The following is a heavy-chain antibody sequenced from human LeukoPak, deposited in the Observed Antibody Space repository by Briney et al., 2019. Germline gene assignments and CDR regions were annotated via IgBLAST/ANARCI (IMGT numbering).Heavy chain of an antibody. CDR1: RFPFSSHS. J-gene: IGHJ4*02. Sequence: GGSLRLSCAASRFPFSSHSMHWVRQAPGKGLEWVSVIDSTSSSIHYADSVKGRFTISRDNAQNSLYLQMNSLRAEDAAMYYCARGTGTGSFLIDYWGQGTLVTVSS. V-gene: IGHV3-48*01. D-gene: IGHD1-26*01. CDR2: IDSTSSSI. CDR3: ARGTGTGSFLIDY.